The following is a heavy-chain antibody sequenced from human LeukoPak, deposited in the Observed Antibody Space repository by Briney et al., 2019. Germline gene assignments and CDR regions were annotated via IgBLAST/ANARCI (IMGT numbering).Heavy chain of an antibody. V-gene: IGHV4-39*01. CDR1: GGSISSSSYY. CDR3: ARLRPYRDRAFDI. J-gene: IGHJ3*02. Sequence: SETLSLTCTVSGGSISSSSYYWGWIRQPPGEGLEWIGSIHYSGNTYYNPSLRSRFTMSIDTSKNQFSLKLTSVTAADTAVYYCARLRPYRDRAFDIWGQGTMVTVSS. CDR2: IHYSGNT. D-gene: IGHD3-10*01.